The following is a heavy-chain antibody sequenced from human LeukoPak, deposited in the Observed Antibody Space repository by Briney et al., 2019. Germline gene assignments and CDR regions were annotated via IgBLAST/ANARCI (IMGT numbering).Heavy chain of an antibody. CDR1: GFTFSSYA. CDR3: AKSSGSSSGGGADFDY. CDR2: ISSSSSYI. J-gene: IGHJ4*02. D-gene: IGHD6-6*01. V-gene: IGHV3-21*01. Sequence: PGGSLRLSCAASGFTFSSYAMHWVRQAPGKGLEWVSSISSSSSYIYYADSVKGRFTISRDNAKNSLYLQMNSLRAEDTAVYYCAKSSGSSSGGGADFDYWGQGTLVTVSS.